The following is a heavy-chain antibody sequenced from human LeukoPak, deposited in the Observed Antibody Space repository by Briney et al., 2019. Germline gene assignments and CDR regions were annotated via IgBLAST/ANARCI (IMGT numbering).Heavy chain of an antibody. D-gene: IGHD6-19*01. Sequence: GGSLILSCAASGFIFSNYAMSWVRQVPGRGLEWVSTISSRGDSTYVADSVKGRFTISRDNSKNSLYLQMNTVRTEDTAVYYCVKGPRPDITVAHTVENWGQGTLVTVSS. V-gene: IGHV3-23*01. CDR1: GFIFSNYA. J-gene: IGHJ4*02. CDR2: ISSRGDST. CDR3: VKGPRPDITVAHTVEN.